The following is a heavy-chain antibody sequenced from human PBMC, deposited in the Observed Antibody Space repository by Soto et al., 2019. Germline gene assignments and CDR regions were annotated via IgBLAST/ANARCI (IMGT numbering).Heavy chain of an antibody. V-gene: IGHV1-18*01. Sequence: QVQLVQSGPEVKKPGASVKVSCKASGYTFTNYGVSWVRQAPGQGLEWMGWISPNNGNTQFAQKFQDRVTLTIDTSTTTAYMEVRSLISDDTAVYYCAKFEFGDYYFDSWGQGTLVTVSS. D-gene: IGHD4-17*01. CDR1: GYTFTNYG. CDR2: ISPNNGNT. CDR3: AKFEFGDYYFDS. J-gene: IGHJ4*02.